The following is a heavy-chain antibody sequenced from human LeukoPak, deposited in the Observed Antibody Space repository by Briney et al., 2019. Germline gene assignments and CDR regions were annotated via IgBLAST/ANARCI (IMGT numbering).Heavy chain of an antibody. D-gene: IGHD1-26*01. CDR1: GGSISSSSYY. CDR2: IYYSGST. Sequence: SETLSLTCTVSGGSISSSSYYWGWIRQPPGKGLEWIGSIYYSGSTYYKPSLKSRVTISVDTSKNQFSLKLSSVTAAGTAVYYCARAQSGSYRSFDYWGQGTLVTVSS. V-gene: IGHV4-39*01. J-gene: IGHJ4*02. CDR3: ARAQSGSYRSFDY.